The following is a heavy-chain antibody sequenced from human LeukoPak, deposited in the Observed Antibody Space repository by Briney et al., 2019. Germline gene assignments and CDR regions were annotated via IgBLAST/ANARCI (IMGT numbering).Heavy chain of an antibody. CDR2: IKQDGSEK. CDR3: ARDLVVVPAAEADAFDI. CDR1: GFTFSSYW. V-gene: IGHV3-7*01. D-gene: IGHD2-2*01. Sequence: GGSLRLSCAASGFTFSSYWMSWVRQAPGKGLEWVANIKQDGSEKYYVDSVRGRFTISRDNAKNSLYLQMNSLRVEDTAVYYCARDLVVVPAAEADAFDIWGQGTMVTVSS. J-gene: IGHJ3*02.